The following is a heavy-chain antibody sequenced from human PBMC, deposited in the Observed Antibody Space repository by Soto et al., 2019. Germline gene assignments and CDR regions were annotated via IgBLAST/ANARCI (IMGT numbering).Heavy chain of an antibody. D-gene: IGHD5-18*01. CDR3: AKDRGYSYGYIYGMDA. CDR2: ISWNSGSI. CDR1: GFTFDDYA. Sequence: SLRLSCSASGFTFDDYAMHWVRQAPGRGLEWVSGISWNSGSIGYADSVKGRFTISRDNAKNSLYLQMNSLRAEDTALYYCAKDRGYSYGYIYGMDAWGQGTTVTVSS. V-gene: IGHV3-9*01. J-gene: IGHJ6*02.